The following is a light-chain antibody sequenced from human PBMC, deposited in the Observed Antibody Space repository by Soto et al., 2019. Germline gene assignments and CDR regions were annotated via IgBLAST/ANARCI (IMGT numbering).Light chain of an antibody. CDR2: GAS. CDR1: QSVSSK. Sequence: EIVLTQSPGTLSVSPGERATLSCRASQSVSSKLAWYQQKPGQAPRLLFYGASTGATGIPARFSGSGSETEFTLSISSLQSEDFAVYYCQQYNNWPWTFGQGTKLEIK. J-gene: IGKJ1*01. CDR3: QQYNNWPWT. V-gene: IGKV3-15*01.